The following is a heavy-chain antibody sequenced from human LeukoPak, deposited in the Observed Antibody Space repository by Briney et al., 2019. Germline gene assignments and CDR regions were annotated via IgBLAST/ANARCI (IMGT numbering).Heavy chain of an antibody. J-gene: IGHJ4*02. D-gene: IGHD3-3*01. V-gene: IGHV1-18*01. CDR1: GFIFTSYF. CDR2: VSGYNGDT. CDR3: ARDRSYDFWSGYYVQYYFDY. Sequence: GASVKVSCKASGFIFTSYFISWMRQAPGQGLEWMGWVSGYNGDTNYAQKLQGRVTMTTDTSTSTAYMELRSLRSDDTAVYYCARDRSYDFWSGYYVQYYFDYWGQGTLVTVSS.